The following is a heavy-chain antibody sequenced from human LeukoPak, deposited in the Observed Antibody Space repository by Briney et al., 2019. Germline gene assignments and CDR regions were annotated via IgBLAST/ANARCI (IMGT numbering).Heavy chain of an antibody. V-gene: IGHV5-51*01. D-gene: IGHD5-18*01. J-gene: IGHJ4*02. Sequence: GESLKISCKGSGYSITSYWIGWVRQMPGKGLEWMGIIYPGDSDTRYSPSFQGQVTISADRSISTVYLQWSSLKASDTAVYYCARPRGYNYCSLDYWGQGTLVTVSS. CDR3: ARPRGYNYCSLDY. CDR1: GYSITSYW. CDR2: IYPGDSDT.